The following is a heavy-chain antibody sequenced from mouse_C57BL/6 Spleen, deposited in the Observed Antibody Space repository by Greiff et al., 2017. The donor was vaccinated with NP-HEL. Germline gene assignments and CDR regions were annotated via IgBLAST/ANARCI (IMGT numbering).Heavy chain of an antibody. CDR1: GYSITSDY. V-gene: IGHV3-8*01. CDR2: ISYSGST. Sequence: DVKLVESGPGLAKPSQTLSLTCSVTGYSITSDYWNWIRKFPGNKLEYMGYISYSGSTYSNPSLNSRLSITRYTSKHQYYLQWNSVTTEDTATYYCARYSAGTYYFDYWGKGTTLTVSS. D-gene: IGHD4-1*01. J-gene: IGHJ2*01. CDR3: ARYSAGTYYFDY.